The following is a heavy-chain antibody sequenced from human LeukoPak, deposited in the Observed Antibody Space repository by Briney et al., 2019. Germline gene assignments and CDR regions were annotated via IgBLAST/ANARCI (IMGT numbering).Heavy chain of an antibody. CDR1: GGSISSSSYY. Sequence: SETLSLTCTVSGGSISSSSYYWGWIRQPPGKGLEWIGSIYYSGSTYYNPSLKSRVTISVGTSKNQFSLKLSSVTAADTAVYYCARRDIAVAGMPFDYWGQGTLVTVSS. D-gene: IGHD6-19*01. V-gene: IGHV4-39*01. CDR2: IYYSGST. J-gene: IGHJ4*02. CDR3: ARRDIAVAGMPFDY.